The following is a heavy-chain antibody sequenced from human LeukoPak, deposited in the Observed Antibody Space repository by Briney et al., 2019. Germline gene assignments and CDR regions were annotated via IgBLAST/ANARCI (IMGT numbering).Heavy chain of an antibody. J-gene: IGHJ3*02. CDR1: GFRFSGIG. CDR3: AKDSVDWDDAFDI. Sequence: GGSLRLSCAASGFRFSGIGMHWVRQAPGKGPEWVSAISGSGGSTYYADSVKGRFTISRDNSKNTLYLQMNSLRAEDTAVYYCAKDSVDWDDAFDIWGQGTMVTVSS. D-gene: IGHD1-26*01. CDR2: ISGSGGST. V-gene: IGHV3-23*01.